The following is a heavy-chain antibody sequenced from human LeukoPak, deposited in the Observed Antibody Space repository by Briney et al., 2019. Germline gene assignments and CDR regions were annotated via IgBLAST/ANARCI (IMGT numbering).Heavy chain of an antibody. CDR1: GYTFTGYG. CDR3: ARSGSSGWSYFDYYGMDV. V-gene: IGHV1-18*01. D-gene: IGHD6-19*01. CDR2: ISAYNGNT. J-gene: IGHJ6*02. Sequence: GASVKVSCKASGYTFTGYGISWVRQAPGQGLEWMGWISAYNGNTNYAQKLQGRVTMTTDTSTSTAYMELRSLRSDDTAVYYCARSGSSGWSYFDYYGMDVWGQGTTVTVSS.